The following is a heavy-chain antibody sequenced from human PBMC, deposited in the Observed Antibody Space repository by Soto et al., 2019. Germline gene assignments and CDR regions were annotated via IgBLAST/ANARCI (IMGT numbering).Heavy chain of an antibody. D-gene: IGHD3-16*02. V-gene: IGHV1-24*01. CDR1: GYTLTELS. CDR2: FDPEDGET. Sequence: ASVKVSCKVSGYTLTELSMHWVRQAPGKGLEWMGGFDPEDGETIYAQKFQGRVTMTEDTSTDTAYMELSSLRSEDTAVYYCATANMITFGGVIVMTWFDPWGQGTLVTVSS. CDR3: ATANMITFGGVIVMTWFDP. J-gene: IGHJ5*02.